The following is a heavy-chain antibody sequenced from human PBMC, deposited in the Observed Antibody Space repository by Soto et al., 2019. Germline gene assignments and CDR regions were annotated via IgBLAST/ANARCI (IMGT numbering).Heavy chain of an antibody. D-gene: IGHD2-15*01. CDR3: ARGSPYCSGGSCYSLGAFDI. V-gene: IGHV1-2*06. Sequence: ASVKVSCKASGDIFTGYYMHWVRQAPGQELEWMGLINPSGGATNYAQKFQGRITMTRDTSISTAYMELSRLRSDDTAVYYCARGSPYCSGGSCYSLGAFDIWGQGTMVTVSS. CDR1: GDIFTGYY. CDR2: INPSGGAT. J-gene: IGHJ3*02.